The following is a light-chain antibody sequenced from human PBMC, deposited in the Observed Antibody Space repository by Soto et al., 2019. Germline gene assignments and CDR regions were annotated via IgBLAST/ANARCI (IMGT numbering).Light chain of an antibody. CDR1: QDINKW. CDR3: QQYYDTPFT. Sequence: DIQMTQSPSSVSASVGDRVTITCRASQDINKWLAWYQQKPGLAPNLVIYTASRLHGGGPSRFSGSASGTDFTLTISSLQPEDVAVYYCQQYYDTPFTFGPGTKVDIK. J-gene: IGKJ3*01. V-gene: IGKV1-12*01. CDR2: TAS.